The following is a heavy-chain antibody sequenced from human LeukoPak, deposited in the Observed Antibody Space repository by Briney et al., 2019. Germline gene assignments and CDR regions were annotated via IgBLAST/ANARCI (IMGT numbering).Heavy chain of an antibody. V-gene: IGHV3-66*03. Sequence: PGGSLRLSCAASGFTVSTNYMSWVRQAPGKGLEWLSLIYSCGSTYYADSVKGRFTISRDNSKNTLYLQMNSLRAEDTAVYYCAREPREPDYGDYVGWFDPWGQGTLVTVSS. D-gene: IGHD4-17*01. CDR1: GFTVSTNY. CDR2: IYSCGST. J-gene: IGHJ5*02. CDR3: AREPREPDYGDYVGWFDP.